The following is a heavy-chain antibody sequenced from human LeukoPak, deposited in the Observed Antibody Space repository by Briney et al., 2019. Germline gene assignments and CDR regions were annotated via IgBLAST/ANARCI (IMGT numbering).Heavy chain of an antibody. CDR1: GFTFSSYW. Sequence: GGSLRLSCAAPGFTFSSYWMSWVRQAPGKGLEWVANIKQDGSEKYYVDSVKGRFTISRDNAKNSLYLQMNSLRAEDTAVYYCARRRGGMDVWGQGTTVTVSS. CDR2: IKQDGSEK. J-gene: IGHJ6*02. V-gene: IGHV3-7*01. CDR3: ARRRGGMDV. D-gene: IGHD3-10*01.